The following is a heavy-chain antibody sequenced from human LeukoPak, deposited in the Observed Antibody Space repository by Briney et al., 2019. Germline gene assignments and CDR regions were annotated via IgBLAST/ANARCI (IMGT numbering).Heavy chain of an antibody. V-gene: IGHV4-39*07. CDR3: ARGNPKYYYDSSGFFDY. CDR1: GGSISSSSYY. J-gene: IGHJ4*02. Sequence: SETLSLTCTVSGGSISSSSYYWGWIRQPPGKGLERIGSIYYSGSTYYNPSLKSRVTISVDTSKNQFSLKLSSVTAADTAVYYCARGNPKYYYDSSGFFDYWGQGTLVTVSS. CDR2: IYYSGST. D-gene: IGHD3-22*01.